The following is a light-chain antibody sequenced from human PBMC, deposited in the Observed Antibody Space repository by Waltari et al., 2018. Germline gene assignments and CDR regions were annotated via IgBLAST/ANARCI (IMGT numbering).Light chain of an antibody. CDR1: SSNTGSNYD. V-gene: IGLV1-40*01. CDR3: QSFDSSRTGWVV. CDR2: ENN. J-gene: IGLJ3*02. Sequence: QSVLTQPPSVSGAPGQTVTISCTGGSSNTGSNYDVPWYQQFPGTAPKLPLYENNQPPPGIPDRFSGSKSGSSAYLAITGLQADDEADYYCQSFDSSRTGWVVFGGGTKLTVL.